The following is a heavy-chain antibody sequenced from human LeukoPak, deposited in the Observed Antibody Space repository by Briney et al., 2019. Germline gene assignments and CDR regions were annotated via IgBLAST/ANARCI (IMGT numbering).Heavy chain of an antibody. J-gene: IGHJ6*02. CDR3: TTTSGGLVVGATTSYYYYGMDV. CDR2: IKSKTDGGTT. Sequence: GGSLRLSCAASGFTISNAWMSWVRQAPGKGLEWVGRIKSKTDGGTTDYAAPVKGRFTISRDDSKNTLYLQMNSLKTEDTAVYYCTTTSGGLVVGATTSYYYYGMDVWGQGTTVTVSS. CDR1: GFTISNAW. V-gene: IGHV3-15*01. D-gene: IGHD1-26*01.